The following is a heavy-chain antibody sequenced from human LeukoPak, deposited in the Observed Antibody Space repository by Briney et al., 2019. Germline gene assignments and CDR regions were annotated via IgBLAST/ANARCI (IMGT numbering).Heavy chain of an antibody. CDR2: ISAYNGHT. CDR3: ARVQYYDFWSGYVNFDY. J-gene: IGHJ4*02. V-gene: IGHV1-18*01. D-gene: IGHD3-3*01. Sequence: ASVKVSCKASGYTFTSYGISWVRQAPGQGLEWMGWISAYNGHTNYAQKLQGRVTMTTDTSTSTAYMELRSLRSDDTAVYYCARVQYYDFWSGYVNFDYWGQGTLVTVSS. CDR1: GYTFTSYG.